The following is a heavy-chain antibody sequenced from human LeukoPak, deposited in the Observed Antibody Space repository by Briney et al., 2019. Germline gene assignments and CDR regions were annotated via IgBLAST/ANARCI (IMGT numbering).Heavy chain of an antibody. J-gene: IGHJ4*02. CDR2: ISSSSSYI. CDR3: AREGITGTTRGYFDY. V-gene: IGHV3-21*01. CDR1: GFIFSIYE. Sequence: GGSLRLSCAASGFIFSIYEMNWVRQAPGKGLEWVSSISSSSSYIYYADSVKGRFTISRDNAKNSLYLQMNSLRAEDTAVYYCAREGITGTTRGYFDYWGQGTLVTVSS. D-gene: IGHD1-7*01.